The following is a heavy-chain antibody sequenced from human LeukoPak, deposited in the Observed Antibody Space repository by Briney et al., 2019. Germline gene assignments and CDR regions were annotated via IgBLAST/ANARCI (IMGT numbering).Heavy chain of an antibody. CDR3: ARTESGRGWLVHWYFDP. Sequence: SETLSLTCAVSGYSISSGYYWGWIRQPPGKGLEWIGSIYHSGSTYYNPSLKSRVTISVDTSKNQFSLKLSSVTAADTAVYYCARTESGRGWLVHWYFDPWGRGTLVTVSS. CDR2: IYHSGST. J-gene: IGHJ2*01. D-gene: IGHD6-19*01. CDR1: GYSISSGYY. V-gene: IGHV4-38-2*01.